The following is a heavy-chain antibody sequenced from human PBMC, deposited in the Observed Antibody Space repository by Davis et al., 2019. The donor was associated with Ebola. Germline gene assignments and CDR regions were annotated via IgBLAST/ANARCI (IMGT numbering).Heavy chain of an antibody. J-gene: IGHJ6*02. CDR1: GGTFSSYA. CDR3: ARVPVAAARRPYYYGMDV. CDR2: INPSGGST. D-gene: IGHD6-13*01. Sequence: ASVKVSCKASGGTFSSYAISWVRQAPGQGLEWVGIINPSGGSTSYAQKFQGRVTMTRDTSTSTVYMELSSLRSEDTAVYYCARVPVAAARRPYYYGMDVWGQGTTVTVSS. V-gene: IGHV1-46*01.